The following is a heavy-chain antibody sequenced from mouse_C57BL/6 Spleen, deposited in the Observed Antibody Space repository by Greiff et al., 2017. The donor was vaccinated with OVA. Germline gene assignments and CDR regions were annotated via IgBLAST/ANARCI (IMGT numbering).Heavy chain of an antibody. Sequence: QVQLQQSGPELVKPGASVKISCKASGYAFSSSWMNWVKQRPGKGLEWIGRIYPGDGDTNYNGKFKGKATLTADKSSSTAYMQLSSLTSEDAAVYSWARSGLGRGSDWYFDVWGTGTTVTVSS. CDR2: IYPGDGDT. CDR1: GYAFSSSW. CDR3: ARSGLGRGSDWYFDV. V-gene: IGHV1-82*01. J-gene: IGHJ1*03. D-gene: IGHD4-1*01.